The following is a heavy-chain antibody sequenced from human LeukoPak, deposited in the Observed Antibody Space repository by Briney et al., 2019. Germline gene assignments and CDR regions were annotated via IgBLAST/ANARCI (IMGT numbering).Heavy chain of an antibody. Sequence: GSLRLSCAASGFTFSSYWMSWVRQAPGKGLEWVANIKQDGSEKYYVDSVKGRFTISRDNAKNSLYLQMNSLRAEDTAVYYCARERDIVVVPAATAFDIWGQGTMVTVSS. CDR3: ARERDIVVVPAATAFDI. CDR2: IKQDGSEK. CDR1: GFTFSSYW. V-gene: IGHV3-7*01. D-gene: IGHD2-2*01. J-gene: IGHJ3*02.